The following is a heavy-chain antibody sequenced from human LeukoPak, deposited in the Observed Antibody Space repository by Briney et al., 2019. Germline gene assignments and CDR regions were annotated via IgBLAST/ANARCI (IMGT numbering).Heavy chain of an antibody. Sequence: PGASVKVSCKASGYTFTGYYMHWVRQAPGQGLEWMGWINPNGGGTNYAQKFQGRVTMTRDTSISTAYMELSRLRSDDTAVYYCARGARIAGHDAFDIWGQGTMVTVSS. V-gene: IGHV1-2*02. CDR1: GYTFTGYY. D-gene: IGHD6-13*01. CDR3: ARGARIAGHDAFDI. CDR2: INPNGGGT. J-gene: IGHJ3*02.